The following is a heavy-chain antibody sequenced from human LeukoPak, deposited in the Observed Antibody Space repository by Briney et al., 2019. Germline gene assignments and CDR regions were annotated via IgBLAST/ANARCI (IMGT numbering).Heavy chain of an antibody. CDR3: ARLGHCSSTSCYPFPGFDY. Sequence: SETLSLTCTVSGGSISSYYWSWIRQPAGKGLEWIGYIYYSGSTNYNPSLKSRVTISVDTSKNQFSLKLSSATAADTAVYYCARLGHCSSTSCYPFPGFDYWGQGTLVTVSS. CDR2: IYYSGST. J-gene: IGHJ4*02. D-gene: IGHD2-2*01. V-gene: IGHV4-59*01. CDR1: GGSISSYY.